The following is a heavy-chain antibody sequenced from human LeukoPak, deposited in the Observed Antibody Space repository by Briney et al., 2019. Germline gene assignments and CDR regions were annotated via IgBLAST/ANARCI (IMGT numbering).Heavy chain of an antibody. CDR1: GGSISSHY. CDR3: ARDLGLGYGTGDWFDP. D-gene: IGHD6-13*01. J-gene: IGHJ5*02. V-gene: IGHV4-59*11. Sequence: SETLSLTCTVSGGSISSHYWSWIRQPPGKGLEWIGYIYYSGSTNYNPSLKSRVTISVDTSKNQFSLKLSSVTAADTAVYYCARDLGLGYGTGDWFDPWGQGTLVTVSS. CDR2: IYYSGST.